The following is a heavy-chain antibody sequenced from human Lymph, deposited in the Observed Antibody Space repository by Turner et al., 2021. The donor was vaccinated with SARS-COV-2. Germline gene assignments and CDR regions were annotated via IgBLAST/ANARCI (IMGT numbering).Heavy chain of an antibody. CDR3: AKGHTSSSGCYVRGFDH. V-gene: IGHV3-9*01. J-gene: IGHJ4*02. CDR1: GFIVDDYA. D-gene: IGHD6-19*01. Sequence: QLVESGGGLVQPGRSLRLSCTASGFIVDDYAMPWVRQGPGKGLVWVSGIRWNSGSIGYADSVKGRFTISRDNAKNTLYLQTNSLRPEDTALYYCAKGHTSSSGCYVRGFDHWGQGTLVTVSS. CDR2: IRWNSGSI.